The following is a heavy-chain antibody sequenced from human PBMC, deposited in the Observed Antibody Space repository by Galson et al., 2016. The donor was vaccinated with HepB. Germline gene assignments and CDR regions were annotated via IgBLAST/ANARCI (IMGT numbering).Heavy chain of an antibody. CDR3: AKGEYYSDRSGYYWDY. J-gene: IGHJ4*02. Sequence: SVKVSCKASGYTFTSYVIHWVRQAPGQRLEWMGWTNAGSGATKYSQTFQGRVSISRDTSATTAYMDLSGLTSEDTAVYSCAKGEYYSDRSGYYWDYWGQGTLVTVSS. CDR2: TNAGSGAT. V-gene: IGHV1-3*01. CDR1: GYTFTSYV. D-gene: IGHD3-22*01.